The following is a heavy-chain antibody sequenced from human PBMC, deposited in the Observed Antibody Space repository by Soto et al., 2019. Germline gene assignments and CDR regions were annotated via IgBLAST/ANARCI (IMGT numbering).Heavy chain of an antibody. CDR2: IYYSGST. CDR1: GGSISSYY. V-gene: IGHV4-59*01. J-gene: IGHJ3*02. Sequence: SETLSLTCTVSGGSISSYYWSWIRQPPGKGLEWIGYIYYSGSTNYNPSLKSRVTISVDTSKNQFSLKLSSVTAADTAVYYCARLHHAFDIWGQGTMVTVSS. CDR3: ARLHHAFDI.